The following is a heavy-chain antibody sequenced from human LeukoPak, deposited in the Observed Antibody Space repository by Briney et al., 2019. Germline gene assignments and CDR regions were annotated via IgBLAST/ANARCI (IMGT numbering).Heavy chain of an antibody. CDR2: ISYNSDTI. J-gene: IGHJ2*01. V-gene: IGHV3-9*01. CDR3: AKDYCGGDCYSGWYFDL. Sequence: PGGSLRLSCAASGFTFDDYAMHWVRHAPGKGLDWVSGISYNSDTIAYADSVKGRFTISRDNAKNSLYLQMNSLRAEDTALYYCAKDYCGGDCYSGWYFDLWGRGTLVTVSS. D-gene: IGHD2-21*02. CDR1: GFTFDDYA.